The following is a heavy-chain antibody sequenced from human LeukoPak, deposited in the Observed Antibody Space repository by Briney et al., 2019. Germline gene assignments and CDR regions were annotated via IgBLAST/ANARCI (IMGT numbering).Heavy chain of an antibody. D-gene: IGHD1-26*01. CDR1: GFTFGDYA. CDR3: TRARDLVGATKGAY. V-gene: IGHV3-49*03. Sequence: GGSLRLSCTASGFTFGDYAMSWFRQAPGKGLEWVGFIRSKAYGGTTEYAASVKGRFTISRDDSKSIAYLQMNSLKTEDTAVYYCTRARDLVGATKGAYWGQGTLVTVSS. J-gene: IGHJ4*02. CDR2: IRSKAYGGTT.